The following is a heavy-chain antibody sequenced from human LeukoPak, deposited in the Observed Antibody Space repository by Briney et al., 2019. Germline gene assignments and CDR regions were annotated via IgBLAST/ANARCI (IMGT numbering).Heavy chain of an antibody. J-gene: IGHJ3*01. V-gene: IGHV3-23*01. CDR1: GFTFNKYA. Sequence: TGGSLRLSCAASGFTFNKYAMNWVRQPPGQGLEWVSSIAVTGVSTYYADSVKGRFTLSRDNSENTLYLQLNSLRAEDSGIYYCAKAFRIVGIGNPDDAFDVWGQGTVVTVS. D-gene: IGHD1-26*01. CDR3: AKAFRIVGIGNPDDAFDV. CDR2: IAVTGVST.